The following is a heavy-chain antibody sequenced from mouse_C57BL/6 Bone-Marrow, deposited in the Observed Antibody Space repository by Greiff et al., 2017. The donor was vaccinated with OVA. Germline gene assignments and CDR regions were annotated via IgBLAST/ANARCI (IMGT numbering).Heavy chain of an antibody. D-gene: IGHD4-1*01. V-gene: IGHV5-17*01. CDR3: ARPSELGNFDY. CDR2: ISSGSSTI. J-gene: IGHJ2*01. CDR1: GFTFSDYG. Sequence: DVHLVESGGGLVKPGGSLKLSCAASGFTFSDYGMHWVRQAPEKGLEWVAYISSGSSTIYYADTVKGRFTISRDNAKNTLFLQMTSLRSEDTAMDYCARPSELGNFDYWGQGTTLTVSS.